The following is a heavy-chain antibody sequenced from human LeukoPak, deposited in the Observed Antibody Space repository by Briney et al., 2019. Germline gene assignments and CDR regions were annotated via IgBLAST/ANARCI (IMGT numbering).Heavy chain of an antibody. V-gene: IGHV1-69*05. J-gene: IGHJ3*02. CDR3: AREGRVIVALKDAFDI. Sequence: EASVKVSCTASGGTFSSYAISWVRQAPGQGLEWMGGIIPIFGTANYAQKFQGRVTITTDESTSTAYMELSSLRSEDTAVYYCAREGRVIVALKDAFDIWGQGTMVTVSS. CDR1: GGTFSSYA. D-gene: IGHD3-22*01. CDR2: IIPIFGTA.